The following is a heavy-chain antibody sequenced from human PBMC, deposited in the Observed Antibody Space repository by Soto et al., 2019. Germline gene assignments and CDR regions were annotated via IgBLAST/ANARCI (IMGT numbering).Heavy chain of an antibody. CDR2: IWYDGLNT. CDR1: GFTFTNYG. D-gene: IGHD3-3*01. V-gene: IGHV3-33*01. CDR3: AGVGPYYASDL. Sequence: QEQLVESGGGVAQPGRSLRLSCAASGFTFTNYGMQWVRQAPGKGLEWVAVIWYDGLNTHYTESVKGRFSITRDDSKITLYLQMNSLRVEYMAVYHCAGVGPYYASDLWGQGTLVTVSS. J-gene: IGHJ5*02.